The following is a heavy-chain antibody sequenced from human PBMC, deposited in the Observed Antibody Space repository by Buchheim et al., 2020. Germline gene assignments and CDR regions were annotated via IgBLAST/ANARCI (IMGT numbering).Heavy chain of an antibody. J-gene: IGHJ6*02. CDR3: ARSDPSTDYYNGMDV. CDR1: GFSVSNKY. Sequence: EVRLVEAGGGLIQPGGSQRLSCAASGFSVSNKYMSWVRQTPGKGLAWVSVIHANGLTYYADSAKGRFTISRDTSKNILYLQMSSLRAEDTAIYYCARSDPSTDYYNGMDVWGQGT. V-gene: IGHV3-53*01. CDR2: IHANGLT.